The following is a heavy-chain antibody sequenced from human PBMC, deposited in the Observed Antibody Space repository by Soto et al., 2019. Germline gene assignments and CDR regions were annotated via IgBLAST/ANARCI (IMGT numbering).Heavy chain of an antibody. Sequence: SETLSLTWTVSGGSISSYYWSWIRQPPGKGLEWIGHIYYSGSTYYNPSLKSRVTISVDRSKNQFSLKLSSVTAADTAVYYCAAGGGLPRYYWGQGTLVTVSS. V-gene: IGHV4-59*12. CDR3: AAGGGLPRYY. CDR2: IYYSGST. CDR1: GGSISSYY. J-gene: IGHJ4*02. D-gene: IGHD5-12*01.